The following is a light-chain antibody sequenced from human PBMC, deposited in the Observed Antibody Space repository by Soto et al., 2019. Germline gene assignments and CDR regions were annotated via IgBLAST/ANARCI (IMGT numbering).Light chain of an antibody. CDR3: QQANSFPWT. Sequence: DIQMTQSPSSVSASVGDRVTITCRASQGIGSWLAWYQQKPGKAPNLLIYAASSLQSGVPSRFSGSGSRTAFTLTIGSLQPEDFATYYCQQANSFPWTFGQGTKVEIK. CDR1: QGIGSW. V-gene: IGKV1-12*01. J-gene: IGKJ1*01. CDR2: AAS.